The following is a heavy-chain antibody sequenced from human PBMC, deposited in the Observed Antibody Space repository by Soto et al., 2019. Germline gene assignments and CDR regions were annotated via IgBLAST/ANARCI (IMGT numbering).Heavy chain of an antibody. Sequence: SETLSLTCTVSGGSISSGGYYWSWIRQQPGKGLEWIGYIYYSGSTYYNPSLKSRVTISVDTSKNQFSLKLSSVTAADTAVYYCASSTLPSSGYYPYKNYYYYYMDVWGKGTTVTVSS. CDR1: GGSISSGGYY. CDR3: ASSTLPSSGYYPYKNYYYYYMDV. J-gene: IGHJ6*03. D-gene: IGHD3-22*01. V-gene: IGHV4-31*03. CDR2: IYYSGST.